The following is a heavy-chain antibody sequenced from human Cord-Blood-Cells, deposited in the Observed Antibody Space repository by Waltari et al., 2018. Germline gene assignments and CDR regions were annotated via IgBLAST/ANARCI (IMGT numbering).Heavy chain of an antibody. CDR1: GFTFSSES. CDR2: ISRSSSYI. V-gene: IGHV3-21*01. CDR3: ARDSGDHYFDY. D-gene: IGHD7-27*01. J-gene: IGHJ4*02. Sequence: EVQLVESGGGLVKPGGSLRLSCAASGFTFSSESMNWVRQAPGKGLEWVSSISRSSSYIYYADSVKGRFTISRDNAKNSLYLQMNSLRAEDTAVYYCARDSGDHYFDYWGQGTLVTVSS.